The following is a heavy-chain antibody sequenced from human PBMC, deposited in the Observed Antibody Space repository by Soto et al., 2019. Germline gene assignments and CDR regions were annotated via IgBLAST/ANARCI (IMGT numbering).Heavy chain of an antibody. CDR3: ARDRLELRVYYYYYYMDV. J-gene: IGHJ6*03. D-gene: IGHD1-7*01. Sequence: PGGSLRLSCAASGFTFSSYGMHWVRQAPGKGLEWVAVIWYDGSNKYYADSVKGRFTISRDNSKNTLYLQMNSLRAEDTAVYYCARDRLELRVYYYYYYMDVWGKGTTVTVSS. CDR1: GFTFSSYG. CDR2: IWYDGSNK. V-gene: IGHV3-33*01.